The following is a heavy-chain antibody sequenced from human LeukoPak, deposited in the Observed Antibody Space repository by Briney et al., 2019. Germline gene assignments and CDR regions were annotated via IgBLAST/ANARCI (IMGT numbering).Heavy chain of an antibody. Sequence: SVKVSCKASVGTFSSYAISWVRQAPGQGLEWMGGIIPIFGTANYAQKFQGRVTITADESTSTAYMELSSLRSEDTAVYYCARDYSSSPYYFDYWGQGTLVTVSS. CDR2: IIPIFGTA. D-gene: IGHD6-6*01. CDR3: ARDYSSSPYYFDY. V-gene: IGHV1-69*13. CDR1: VGTFSSYA. J-gene: IGHJ4*02.